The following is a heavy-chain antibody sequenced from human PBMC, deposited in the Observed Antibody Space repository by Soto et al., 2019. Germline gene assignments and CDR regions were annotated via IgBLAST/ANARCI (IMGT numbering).Heavy chain of an antibody. CDR2: ISYSGST. CDR1: GGSISSGNYY. J-gene: IGHJ4*02. Sequence: QVQLQESGPGLVKPSQTLSLTCTVSGGSISSGNYYWSWIRQPPGKGLEWIGFISYSGSTYCNASLKSRVTISVDTSKNQFSLNLSFVTAADTAVYYCATMGTPATGLYYFDYWGQGTLVTVSS. D-gene: IGHD1-7*01. CDR3: ATMGTPATGLYYFDY. V-gene: IGHV4-30-4*01.